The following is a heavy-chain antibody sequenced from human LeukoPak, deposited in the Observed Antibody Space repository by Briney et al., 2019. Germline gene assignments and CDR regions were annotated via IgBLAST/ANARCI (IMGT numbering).Heavy chain of an antibody. J-gene: IGHJ1*01. CDR1: GGSISSGGYS. CDR2: IYYSGST. D-gene: IGHD6-13*01. Sequence: SQTLSLTCTVSGGSISSGGYSWSWIRQHPGKGLEWIGYIYYSGSTYYNPSLKSRVTISVDTSKNQFSLKLSSVTAADTAVYYCARDGSNEGSSWIEYFQHWGQGTLVTVSS. CDR3: ARDGSNEGSSWIEYFQH. V-gene: IGHV4-31*03.